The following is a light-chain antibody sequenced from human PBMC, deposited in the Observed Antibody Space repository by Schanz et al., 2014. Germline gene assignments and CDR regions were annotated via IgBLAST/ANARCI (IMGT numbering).Light chain of an antibody. CDR1: SRDIGKYNY. Sequence: QSALTQPPSASGSPGQSVTISCTGTSRDIGKYNYVSWYQQHPGKAPKLLIYDVTERPSGVPDRFSGSRSGSTASLTVSGLQADDEADYYCCSYAGSNTSPYVFGTGTKLTVL. V-gene: IGLV2-8*01. J-gene: IGLJ1*01. CDR2: DVT. CDR3: CSYAGSNTSPYV.